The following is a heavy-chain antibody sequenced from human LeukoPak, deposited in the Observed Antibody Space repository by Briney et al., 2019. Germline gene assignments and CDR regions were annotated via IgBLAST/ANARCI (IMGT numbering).Heavy chain of an antibody. V-gene: IGHV3-20*04. D-gene: IGHD2-2*01. CDR2: INWNGGST. CDR3: ARDPALGCSSTSCSSN. J-gene: IGHJ4*02. CDR1: GFTFDDYG. Sequence: GGSLRLSCAASGFTFDDYGMSWVRQAPGKGLEWVSGINWNGGSTGYADSVKGRLTISRDNAKNSLYLQMNSLRAEDTAVYYCARDPALGCSSTSCSSNWGQGTLVTVSS.